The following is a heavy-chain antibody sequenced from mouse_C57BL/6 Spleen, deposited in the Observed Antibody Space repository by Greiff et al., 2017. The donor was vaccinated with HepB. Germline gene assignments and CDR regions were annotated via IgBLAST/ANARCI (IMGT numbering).Heavy chain of an antibody. V-gene: IGHV5-17*01. CDR1: GFTFSDYG. J-gene: IGHJ4*01. CDR2: ISSGSSTI. CDR3: ARRPARGAMDY. Sequence: EVKLVESGGGLVKPGGSLKLSCAASGFTFSDYGMHWVRQAPEKGLEWVAYISSGSSTIYYADTVKGRFTISRDNAKNTLFLQMTSLRSEDTAMYYCARRPARGAMDYWGQGTSVTVSS.